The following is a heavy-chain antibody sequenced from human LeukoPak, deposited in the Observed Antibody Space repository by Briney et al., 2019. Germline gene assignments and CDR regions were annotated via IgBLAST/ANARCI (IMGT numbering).Heavy chain of an antibody. CDR1: GGSISSYY. Sequence: SETLSLTCTVSGGSISSYYWSWIRQPPGKGLEWIGYIYYSGSTNYNPSLKSRVTISVDTSKNQFSLKLSSVTAADTAVYYCARGGYDSSGYYLTIYFDHWGQGTLVTVSS. CDR2: IYYSGST. D-gene: IGHD3-22*01. J-gene: IGHJ4*02. V-gene: IGHV4-59*01. CDR3: ARGGYDSSGYYLTIYFDH.